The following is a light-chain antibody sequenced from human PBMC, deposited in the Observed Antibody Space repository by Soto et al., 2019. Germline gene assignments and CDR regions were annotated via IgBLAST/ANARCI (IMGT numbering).Light chain of an antibody. CDR3: QQYDDWLRLT. CDR1: QSVKTF. V-gene: IGKV3-11*01. J-gene: IGKJ4*01. Sequence: EIVLTQSPATLSLSPGERATLSCRASQSVKTFLLWYQHRPGQAPRVLIYDASHRATGIPARFRGSGSGTEFNLTISSLQSEDFAVYFCQQYDDWLRLTFGGGTKVEIK. CDR2: DAS.